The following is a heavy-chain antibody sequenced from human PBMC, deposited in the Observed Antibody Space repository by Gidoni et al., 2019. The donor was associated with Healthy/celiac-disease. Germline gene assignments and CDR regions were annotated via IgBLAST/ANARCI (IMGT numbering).Heavy chain of an antibody. CDR3: ANARGYCSSTSCYFHLDP. Sequence: QVQLQESGPGLVKPSQTLSLPCTVSGGPISSGGYYWSWIRQHPGKGLEWIGYIYYSGSTYYNPSLKSRVTISVDTSKNQFSLKLSSVTAADTAGYYCANARGYCSSTSCYFHLDPWGQGTLVTVSS. J-gene: IGHJ5*02. V-gene: IGHV4-31*03. D-gene: IGHD2-2*01. CDR2: IYYSGST. CDR1: GGPISSGGYY.